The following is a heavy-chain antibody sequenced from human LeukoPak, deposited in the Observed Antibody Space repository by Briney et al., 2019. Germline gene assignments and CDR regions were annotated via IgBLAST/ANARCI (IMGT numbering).Heavy chain of an antibody. J-gene: IGHJ4*02. CDR1: GFTFSSYG. V-gene: IGHV3-30*02. CDR3: AKDDGGSGWYYFDY. CDR2: IWYDGSNK. Sequence: HPGGSLRLSCAASGFTFSSYGMHWVRQAPGKGLEWVAVIWYDGSNKYYADSVKGRFTISRDNSKNTLYLQMNSLRAEDTAVYYCAKDDGGSGWYYFDYWGQGTLVTVSS. D-gene: IGHD6-19*01.